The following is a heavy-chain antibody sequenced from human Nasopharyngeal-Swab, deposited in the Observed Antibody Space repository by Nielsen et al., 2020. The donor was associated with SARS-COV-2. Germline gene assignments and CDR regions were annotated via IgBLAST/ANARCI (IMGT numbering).Heavy chain of an antibody. CDR2: IYYSGST. D-gene: IGHD4-23*01. CDR1: GGSISSYY. CDR3: ARASDYGGNYEPFDY. V-gene: IGHV4-59*01. Sequence: SETLSLTCTVSGGSISSYYWSWIRQPPGKGPEWIGYIYYSGSTNYNPSLKSRVTISVDTSKNQFSLKLSSVTAADTAVYYCARASDYGGNYEPFDYWGQGTLVTVSS. J-gene: IGHJ4*02.